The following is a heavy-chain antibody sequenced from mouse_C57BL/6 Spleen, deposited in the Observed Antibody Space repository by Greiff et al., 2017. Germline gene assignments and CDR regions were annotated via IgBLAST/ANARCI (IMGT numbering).Heavy chain of an antibody. D-gene: IGHD2-5*01. Sequence: EVQLQQSGPELVKPGASVKISCKASGYTFTDYYMNWVKQSHGKSLEWIGDINPNNGGTSYNQQFKGQATLTVDKSSSTAYLELLSLTSEDAAVYEWARGSNYVEYFDDWGQGTTLTVSS. CDR3: ARGSNYVEYFDD. CDR1: GYTFTDYY. CDR2: INPNNGGT. V-gene: IGHV1-26*01. J-gene: IGHJ2*01.